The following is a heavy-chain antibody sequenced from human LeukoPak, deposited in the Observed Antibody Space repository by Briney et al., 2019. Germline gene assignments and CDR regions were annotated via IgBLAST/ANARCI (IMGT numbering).Heavy chain of an antibody. J-gene: IGHJ4*02. V-gene: IGHV1-18*01. CDR1: GYTFTNYG. CDR2: ISAYNGNT. D-gene: IGHD3-10*01. CDR3: ARVGVRRFGEFPSDY. Sequence: ASVKVSCKASGYTFTNYGITWVRQAPGQGLEWMGCISAYNGNTNYAQKFQGRVTVTTDPSTSTAYMDLRSLRSDDTAVYYCARVGVRRFGEFPSDYWGQGTLVTVSS.